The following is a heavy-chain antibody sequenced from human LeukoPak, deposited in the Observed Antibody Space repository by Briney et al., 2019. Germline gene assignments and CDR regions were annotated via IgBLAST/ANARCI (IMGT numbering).Heavy chain of an antibody. D-gene: IGHD2-2*01. V-gene: IGHV4-39*01. CDR2: IYYSGST. CDR1: GGSISSSSYY. CDR3: ASLRGYCSSTSCYGYYYMDV. Sequence: SETLSLTCTVSGGSISSSSYYWGWIRQPPGKGLEWIGSIYYSGSTYYNPSLKSRVTISVDTSKSQFSLKLSSVTAADTAVYHCASLRGYCSSTSCYGYYYMDVWGKGTTVTISS. J-gene: IGHJ6*03.